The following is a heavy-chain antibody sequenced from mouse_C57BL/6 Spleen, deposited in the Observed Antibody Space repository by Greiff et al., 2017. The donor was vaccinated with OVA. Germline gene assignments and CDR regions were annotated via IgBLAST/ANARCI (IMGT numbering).Heavy chain of an antibody. CDR3: AREGGITTALGYFDV. CDR2: INPSTGGT. J-gene: IGHJ1*03. Sequence: EVQLQQSGPELVKPGASVKLSCKASGYSFTGYYMNWVKQSPEKSLEWIGEINPSTGGTTYNQKFKSKATLTVDKSSSTAYMQLKSLTSEDSAVSFCAREGGITTALGYFDVWGTGTTVTVSS. D-gene: IGHD1-1*01. CDR1: GYSFTGYY. V-gene: IGHV1-42*01.